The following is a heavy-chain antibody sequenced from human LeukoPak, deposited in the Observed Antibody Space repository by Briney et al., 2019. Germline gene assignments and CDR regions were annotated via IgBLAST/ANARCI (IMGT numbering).Heavy chain of an antibody. CDR3: ARHVEESIYYHMDV. CDR1: GFMFNNYA. V-gene: IGHV3-23*01. J-gene: IGHJ6*03. D-gene: IGHD3-10*01. Sequence: GGSLRLSCAASGFMFNNYAVSWVRQAPGKGPEWVLGISGSGDNTYYGDSVKGRLTISRGNSEDTLYLQMNSLRAEDTAVYYCARHVEESIYYHMDVWGKGTAVTISS. CDR2: ISGSGDNT.